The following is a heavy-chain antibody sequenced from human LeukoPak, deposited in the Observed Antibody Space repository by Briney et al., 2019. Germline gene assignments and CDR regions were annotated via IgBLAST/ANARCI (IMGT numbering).Heavy chain of an antibody. Sequence: GGSLRLSCAASGFTFNAYAIHWVRQAPGKGLEWVFLIKGDGVTTDYANSVKGRFTVSRDNSKNSLYLQMSNLRTEDTALYYCVRDTGSGWDFDYWGQGTLVTVSS. CDR2: IKGDGVTT. CDR1: GFTFNAYA. D-gene: IGHD6-19*01. J-gene: IGHJ4*02. V-gene: IGHV3-43*02. CDR3: VRDTGSGWDFDY.